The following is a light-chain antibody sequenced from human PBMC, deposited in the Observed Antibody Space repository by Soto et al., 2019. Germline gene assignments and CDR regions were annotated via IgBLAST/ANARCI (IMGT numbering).Light chain of an antibody. CDR3: CSYVTTPEI. Sequence: ALAQPRSVSGSPGQLLTISCTGTSSDVDDYRYVSWYQQYPGKAPKLVIYDGTKRPSGVPDRFSGSNSGNTASLTISGLQAEDEADYYCCSYVTTPEIFGTGTKVTVL. CDR2: DGT. V-gene: IGLV2-11*01. CDR1: SSDVDDYRY. J-gene: IGLJ1*01.